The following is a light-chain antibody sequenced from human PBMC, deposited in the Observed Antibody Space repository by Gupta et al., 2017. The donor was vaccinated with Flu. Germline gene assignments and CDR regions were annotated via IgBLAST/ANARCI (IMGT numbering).Light chain of an antibody. CDR2: GAS. Sequence: VLPPSPDTLSLSPGERVTLSCRASQSLSSAYVAWDQQKPGLSPKLLIFGASFRATGTPDRFSGGGSGTDFTLTISRLEPEDFAVYYCQKYALSPKTFGQGTKVEV. CDR3: QKYALSPKT. CDR1: QSLSSAY. V-gene: IGKV3-20*01. J-gene: IGKJ1*01.